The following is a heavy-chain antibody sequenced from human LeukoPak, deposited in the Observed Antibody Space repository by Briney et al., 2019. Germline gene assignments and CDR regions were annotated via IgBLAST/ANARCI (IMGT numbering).Heavy chain of an antibody. D-gene: IGHD5-12*01. J-gene: IGHJ4*02. CDR1: GFTFSSYS. CDR2: ISSSSSYI. V-gene: IGHV3-21*04. CDR3: ARDQVWGYSGYDWGSFDY. Sequence: PGGSLRLSCAASGFTFSSYSMNWVRQAPGKGLEWVSSISSSSSYIYYADSVKGRFTISRDNAKNSLYLQMNSLRAEDTALYYCARDQVWGYSGYDWGSFDYWGQGTLVTVSS.